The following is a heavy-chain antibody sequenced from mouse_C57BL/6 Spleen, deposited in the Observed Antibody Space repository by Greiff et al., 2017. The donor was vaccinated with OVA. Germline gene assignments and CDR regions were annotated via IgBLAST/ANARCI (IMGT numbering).Heavy chain of an antibody. Sequence: VQLQQPGAELVMPGASVKLSCKASGYTFTSYWMHWVKQRPGQGLEWIGEIDPSDSYTNYNQKFKGKSTLTVDKSSSTAYMQLSSLTSEDSAGYYCASYMVTKEIAYWGQGTLVTVSA. CDR2: IDPSDSYT. J-gene: IGHJ3*01. CDR1: GYTFTSYW. CDR3: ASYMVTKEIAY. D-gene: IGHD2-2*01. V-gene: IGHV1-69*01.